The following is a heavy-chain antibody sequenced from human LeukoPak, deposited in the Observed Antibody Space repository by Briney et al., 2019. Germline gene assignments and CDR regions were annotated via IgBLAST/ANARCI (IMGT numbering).Heavy chain of an antibody. D-gene: IGHD3-10*01. V-gene: IGHV4-59*01. Sequence: SETLSLTCTVSGGSISGYYWSWIRQPPGKGLESIGYIHYTGDSVNNPSLQSRVTMSIDTAENQFSLNLRSVTPAGTGVYYCARFRKVVPGVFEKRPGAFDIWGQGTMVTVSS. J-gene: IGHJ3*02. CDR2: IHYTGDS. CDR3: ARFRKVVPGVFEKRPGAFDI. CDR1: GGSISGYY.